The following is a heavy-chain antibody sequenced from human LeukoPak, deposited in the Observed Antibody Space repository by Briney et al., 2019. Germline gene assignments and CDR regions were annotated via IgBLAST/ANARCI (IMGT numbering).Heavy chain of an antibody. D-gene: IGHD1-7*01. Sequence: GGSLRLSCAASGFTFSSHSMNWVRQAPGKGLEWVSSINSIGSYIYYADSVKGRFTISRDNAKNSLYLQMNSLRAEDTAVYYCARAHNWKYGSFDFWGQGTLVTVSS. V-gene: IGHV3-21*01. CDR2: INSIGSYI. J-gene: IGHJ4*02. CDR3: ARAHNWKYGSFDF. CDR1: GFTFSSHS.